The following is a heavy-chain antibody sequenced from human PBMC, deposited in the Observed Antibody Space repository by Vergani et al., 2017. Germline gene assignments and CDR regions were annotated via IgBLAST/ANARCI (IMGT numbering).Heavy chain of an antibody. V-gene: IGHV4-59*01. CDR1: GGSIISYY. Sequence: QVQLQESGPGLVKPSETLSLTCTVSGGSIISYYWSWIRQPPGKGLEWIGYIYYSGSTNYNPSLKSRVTISVDTSKNQCSLKLSSVTAVDTAVYYCARGADIVVVPAASSWFDPWGQGTLVTVSS. CDR3: ARGADIVVVPAASSWFDP. J-gene: IGHJ5*02. D-gene: IGHD2-2*01. CDR2: IYYSGST.